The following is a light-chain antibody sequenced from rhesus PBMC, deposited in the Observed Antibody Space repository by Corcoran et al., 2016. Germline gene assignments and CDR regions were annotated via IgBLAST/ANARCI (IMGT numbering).Light chain of an antibody. V-gene: IGKV1-22*01. CDR2: KAS. J-gene: IGKJ1*01. CDR1: QGISIW. Sequence: DIQMTQSPSSLSASVGDTVTITCRASQGISIWLAWYQQKPGKALKLLIYKASSLQSGVPSRFSGIGSGTDFTLTISSLQSEDSATDYCQQYSSRPWTFGQGTKVEIK. CDR3: QQYSSRPWT.